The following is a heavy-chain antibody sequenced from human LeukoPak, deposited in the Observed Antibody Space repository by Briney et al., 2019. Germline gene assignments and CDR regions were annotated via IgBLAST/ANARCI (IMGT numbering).Heavy chain of an antibody. Sequence: PGRSLRLSCTASGFTFGDYAMSWVRQAPGKGLEWVGFIRSKAYGGTTEYAASVKGRFTISRDDSKSIAYLQMNSLKTEDTAVYYCTGGWYVLDSLPVNFDYWGQGTLVTVSS. D-gene: IGHD6-19*01. CDR3: TGGWYVLDSLPVNFDY. CDR1: GFTFGDYA. V-gene: IGHV3-49*04. CDR2: IRSKAYGGTT. J-gene: IGHJ4*02.